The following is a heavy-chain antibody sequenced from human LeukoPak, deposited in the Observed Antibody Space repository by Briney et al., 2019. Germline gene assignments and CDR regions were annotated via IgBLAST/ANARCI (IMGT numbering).Heavy chain of an antibody. J-gene: IGHJ4*02. CDR2: IYHSGNT. V-gene: IGHV4-38-2*02. Sequence: SETLSLTCTVSGYSISSGYYWGWIRQPPGKGLEWGGSIYHSGNTYYNPSLKSRVTISVDTSKNQFSLKLSSVTAADTAVYYCARDVSIGAGVFDYWGQGTLVTVSS. CDR1: GYSISSGYY. CDR3: ARDVSIGAGVFDY. D-gene: IGHD3-10*01.